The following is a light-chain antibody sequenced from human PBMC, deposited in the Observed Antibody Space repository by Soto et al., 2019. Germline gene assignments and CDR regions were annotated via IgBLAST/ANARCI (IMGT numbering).Light chain of an antibody. CDR1: SSNIGSKT. Sequence: QSVLTQPPSASGTPGQRVTISCSGSSSNIGSKTVNWYQQLPGTAPKVLIYSNNQRPSGVPDRFTGSKSGTSGSLAISGLQSDDEADYYCAAWVDTLNGWVYGGGTKVTVL. CDR3: AAWVDTLNGWV. CDR2: SNN. V-gene: IGLV1-44*01. J-gene: IGLJ3*02.